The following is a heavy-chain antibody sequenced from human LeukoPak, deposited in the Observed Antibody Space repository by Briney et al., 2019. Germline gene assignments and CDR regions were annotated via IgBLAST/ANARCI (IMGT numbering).Heavy chain of an antibody. J-gene: IGHJ4*02. D-gene: IGHD2-8*01. CDR3: AKQSYARSLGE. V-gene: IGHV3-23*01. Sequence: GGSLRLSCATSGFSFSDFSMTWVRQAPGKGLEWISTTNSGSSSTDYAESVKGRFTISRDNSKNTLYPQMSSLRVEDTAMYYCAKQSYARSLGEGGPGTLVTVSS. CDR1: GFSFSDFS. CDR2: TNSGSSST.